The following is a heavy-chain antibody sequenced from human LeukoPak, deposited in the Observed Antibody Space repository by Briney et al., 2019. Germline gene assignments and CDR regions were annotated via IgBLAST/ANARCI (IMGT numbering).Heavy chain of an antibody. CDR1: GGSISSYY. V-gene: IGHV4-59*08. Sequence: SETLSLTCTVSGGSISSYYWSLIRQPPGKGLEWIGYIYSSGSTNYSPSLKSRVTISVDTSKNQFSLKLYSVTAADTAVYYYARRYRGYGNAFDIWGQGTMVTVSS. CDR3: ARRYRGYGNAFDI. J-gene: IGHJ3*02. CDR2: IYSSGST. D-gene: IGHD5-12*01.